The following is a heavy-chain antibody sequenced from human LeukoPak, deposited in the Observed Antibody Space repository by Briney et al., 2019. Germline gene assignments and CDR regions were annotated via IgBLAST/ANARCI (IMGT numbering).Heavy chain of an antibody. CDR2: INPSGGST. V-gene: IGHV1-46*01. CDR3: ARDRGDSYGYRRGNWFDP. Sequence: GASVKVSCKASGYTFTSYYMHWVRQAPGQGLEWMGIINPSGGSTSYAQKFQGRVTMTRDTSTSTVYMELSSLRSGDTAVYYCARDRGDSYGYRRGNWFDPWGQGTLVTVSS. D-gene: IGHD5-18*01. J-gene: IGHJ5*02. CDR1: GYTFTSYY.